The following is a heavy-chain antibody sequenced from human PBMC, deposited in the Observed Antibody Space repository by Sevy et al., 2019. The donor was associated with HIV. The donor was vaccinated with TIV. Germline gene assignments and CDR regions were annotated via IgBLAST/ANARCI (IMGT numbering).Heavy chain of an antibody. CDR1: GFTFAKYS. Sequence: GGSLRLSCAASGFTFAKYSMSWVRQAPGKGLEWVSTFSFGCGRINYADSVKGRFTISRDDSKNALFLQMNSLRAEDTATYFCAREGCTQPHDYWGQGTLVTLSS. V-gene: IGHV3-23*01. CDR3: AREGCTQPHDY. J-gene: IGHJ4*02. CDR2: FSFGCGRI. D-gene: IGHD2-8*01.